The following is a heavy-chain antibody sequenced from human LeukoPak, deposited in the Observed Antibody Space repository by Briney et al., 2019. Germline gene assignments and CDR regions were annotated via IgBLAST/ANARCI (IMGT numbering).Heavy chain of an antibody. CDR3: AREYYDFWSGYYTGSYWFDP. D-gene: IGHD3-3*01. CDR1: GYTFTSYG. Sequence: GASVKVSCKASGYTFTSYGISWVRQAPGQGLEWMGWINAGNGNTKYSQKFQGRVTITRDTSASTAYMELSSLRSEDTAVYYCAREYYDFWSGYYTGSYWFDPWGQGTLVTVSS. J-gene: IGHJ5*02. CDR2: INAGNGNT. V-gene: IGHV1-3*01.